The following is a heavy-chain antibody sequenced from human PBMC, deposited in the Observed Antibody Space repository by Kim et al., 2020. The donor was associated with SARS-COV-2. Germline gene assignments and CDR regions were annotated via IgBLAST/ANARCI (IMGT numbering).Heavy chain of an antibody. Sequence: ASVKVSCKASGYTFTSYDINWVRQATGQGLEWMGWMNPNSGNTGYSQKFQGRVTMTRNTSISTAYMVLSSLRSEDTAVYYCASGMATIWNFYYGMDVWGQGTTVTVSS. CDR2: MNPNSGNT. CDR3: ASGMATIWNFYYGMDV. V-gene: IGHV1-8*01. D-gene: IGHD3-3*01. J-gene: IGHJ6*02. CDR1: GYTFTSYD.